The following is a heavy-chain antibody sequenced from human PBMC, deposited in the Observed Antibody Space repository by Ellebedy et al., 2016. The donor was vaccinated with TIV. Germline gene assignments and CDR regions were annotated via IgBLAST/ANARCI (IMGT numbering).Heavy chain of an antibody. CDR3: ARPTPPNIVVVPAAMRGVDAFDI. CDR1: GFTFSSYS. CDR2: ISSSSSTI. Sequence: GGSLRLXXAASGFTFSSYSMNWVRQAPGKGLEWVSYISSSSSTIYYADSVKGRFTISRDNAKNSLYLQMNSLRDEDTAVYYCARPTPPNIVVVPAAMRGVDAFDIWGQGTMVTVSS. V-gene: IGHV3-48*02. J-gene: IGHJ3*02. D-gene: IGHD2-2*01.